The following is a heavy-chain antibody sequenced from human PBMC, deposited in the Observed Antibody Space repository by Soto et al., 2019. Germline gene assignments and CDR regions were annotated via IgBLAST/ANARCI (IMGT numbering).Heavy chain of an antibody. Sequence: ASVKGSCKASGYTFTSYYMHWVRQAPGQGLEWMGIINPSGGSTSYAQKFQDRVTISRDNSKNTLYLQMNSLRAEDTAVYYCAKVACSGGSCPRLDFDYWGQGTLVTVSS. J-gene: IGHJ4*02. CDR3: AKVACSGGSCPRLDFDY. CDR1: GYTFTSYY. CDR2: INPSGGST. D-gene: IGHD2-15*01. V-gene: IGHV1-46*01.